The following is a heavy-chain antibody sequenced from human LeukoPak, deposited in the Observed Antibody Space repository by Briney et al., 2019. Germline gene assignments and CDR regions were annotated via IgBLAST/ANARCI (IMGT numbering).Heavy chain of an antibody. CDR1: GDSISTTSYF. J-gene: IGHJ4*02. D-gene: IGHD1-7*01. CDR2: IYYSGTT. CDR3: ARVYNWNSSGLGAPRD. V-gene: IGHV4-39*07. Sequence: SETLSLTCTVSGDSISTTSYFWAWVRQPPGGGLEWIASIYYSGTTYYKSSLKSRVTISVDTSKNQFSLKLSSVTAADTAVYYCARVYNWNSSGLGAPRDWGRGTLVTVSS.